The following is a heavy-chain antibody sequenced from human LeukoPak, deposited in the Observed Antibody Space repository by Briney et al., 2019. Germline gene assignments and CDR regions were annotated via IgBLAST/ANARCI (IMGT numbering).Heavy chain of an antibody. CDR3: ARAPWGIAVAAYYFDY. V-gene: IGHV3-33*01. CDR1: GFTFSSYG. D-gene: IGHD6-19*01. CDR2: IWYDGSNK. Sequence: PPGGSLRLSCAASGFTFSSYGMHWVRQAPGKGLEWVAVIWYDGSNKYYADSVKGRFTISRDNSKNTLYLQMNSLRAEDTAVYYCARAPWGIAVAAYYFDYWGQGTLVTVSS. J-gene: IGHJ4*02.